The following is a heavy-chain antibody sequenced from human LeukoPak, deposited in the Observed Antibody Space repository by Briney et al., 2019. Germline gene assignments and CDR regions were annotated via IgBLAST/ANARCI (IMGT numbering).Heavy chain of an antibody. CDR3: AGGYDSSGYHAFDI. J-gene: IGHJ3*02. CDR2: IYYSGST. Sequence: PSETLSLTXTVSGGSISSSSYYWGWIRQPPGKGLEWIGSIYYSGSTYYNPSLKSRVTISVDTSKNQFSLKLSSVTAADTAVYYCAGGYDSSGYHAFDIWGQGTMVTVSS. V-gene: IGHV4-39*01. D-gene: IGHD3-22*01. CDR1: GGSISSSSYY.